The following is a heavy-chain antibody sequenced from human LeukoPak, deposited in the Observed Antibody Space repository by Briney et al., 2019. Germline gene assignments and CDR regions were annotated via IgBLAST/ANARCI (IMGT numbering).Heavy chain of an antibody. CDR1: GGSISSSSYY. Sequence: PSETLSLTCTVSGGSISSSSYYWGWIRQPPGKGLEWIGSIYYSGSTYYNPSLKSRVTISVDTSKNQFSLKLSSVTAADTAVYYCARGEALYPTDAFDIWGQGTMVTVSS. J-gene: IGHJ3*02. CDR2: IYYSGST. CDR3: ARGEALYPTDAFDI. V-gene: IGHV4-39*07.